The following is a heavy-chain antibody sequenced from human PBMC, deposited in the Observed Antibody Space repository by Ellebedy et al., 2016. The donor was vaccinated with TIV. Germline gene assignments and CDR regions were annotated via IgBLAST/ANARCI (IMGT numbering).Heavy chain of an antibody. Sequence: GASVKVSCKASGYTFTGYYMHWVRQAPGQGLEWMGWINPNTGGTTYAQKFQGRVTMTRDTSISTAYMELSRLRSDDTAVYYCTRAISFSSLWLDGMDVWGQGTTVTVSS. D-gene: IGHD2-2*01. CDR1: GYTFTGYY. J-gene: IGHJ6*02. CDR3: TRAISFSSLWLDGMDV. V-gene: IGHV1-2*02. CDR2: INPNTGGT.